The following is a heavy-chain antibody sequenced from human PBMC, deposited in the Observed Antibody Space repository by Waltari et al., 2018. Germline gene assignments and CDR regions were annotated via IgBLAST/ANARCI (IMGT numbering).Heavy chain of an antibody. D-gene: IGHD5-12*01. CDR2: ISGSGGST. CDR1: GFTFSSYA. Sequence: EVQLLESGGGLVQPGGSLRLSCAASGFTFSSYAMSWVRQAPGKGLEWVSAISGSGGSTYYADSVKGRFTISRDNSKNTLYLQMNSLRAEDTAVYYCARMGRRDQGPVAIYRGDAFDIWGQGTMVTVSS. V-gene: IGHV3-23*01. J-gene: IGHJ3*02. CDR3: ARMGRRDQGPVAIYRGDAFDI.